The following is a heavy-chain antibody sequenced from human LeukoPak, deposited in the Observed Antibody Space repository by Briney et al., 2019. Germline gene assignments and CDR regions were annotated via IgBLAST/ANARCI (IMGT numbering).Heavy chain of an antibody. D-gene: IGHD1-26*01. J-gene: IGHJ6*03. CDR1: GGSISSYY. V-gene: IGHV4-59*01. CDR2: IYYSGTT. Sequence: KSSETLSLTCTVSGGSISSYYWSWIRQPPGKGLEWIGYIYYSGTTNYNPSLKSRVTISVHTSKNQFSLKLSSVTAADTAVYYCARDRREYYYYYYMDVWGKGTTVTVSS. CDR3: ARDRREYYYYYYMDV.